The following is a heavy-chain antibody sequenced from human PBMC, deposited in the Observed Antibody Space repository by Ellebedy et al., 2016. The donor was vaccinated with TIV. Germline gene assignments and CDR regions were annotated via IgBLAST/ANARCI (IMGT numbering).Heavy chain of an antibody. CDR1: GYKLTNYW. CDR2: IYPGDSNT. CDR3: ASNYGYGVPVDF. V-gene: IGHV5-51*01. J-gene: IGHJ4*02. D-gene: IGHD5-18*01. Sequence: GESLKISCRGSGYKLTNYWIGWVRQMPGKGLEWIGIIYPGDSNTMYSPSFQGQVTISADKSVSTAYLQWTSLKASDTAFYFCASNYGYGVPVDFWGQGTLVIVSS.